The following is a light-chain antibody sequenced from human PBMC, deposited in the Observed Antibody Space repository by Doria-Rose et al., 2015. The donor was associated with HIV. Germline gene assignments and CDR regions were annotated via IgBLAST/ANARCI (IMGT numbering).Light chain of an antibody. CDR3: HQYGTSWT. J-gene: IGKJ1*01. V-gene: IGKV3-20*01. CDR2: DGS. CDR1: QSFSSIY. Sequence: LTQSLGTLSLSPGERATLSCRASQSFSSIYLAWYQQKPGQAPSLLIYDGSTRATGIPDRFSASGSGTDFTLTINRLEPEDFALYYCHQYGTSWTFGQGTKVEI.